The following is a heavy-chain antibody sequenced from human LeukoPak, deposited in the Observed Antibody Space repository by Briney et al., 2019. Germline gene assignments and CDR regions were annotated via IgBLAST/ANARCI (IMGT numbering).Heavy chain of an antibody. CDR1: GYSISSGYY. CDR3: AHILAEYDLANFDY. J-gene: IGHJ4*02. V-gene: IGHV4-38-2*02. Sequence: PSETLSLTCTVSGYSISSGYYWGWIRQPPGKGLEWIGSIYHSGSTYYNPPLKSRVTLSVDTSKNQFPLKLSSVTAADTAVYYCAHILAEYDLANFDYWGQGTLVTVSS. CDR2: IYHSGST. D-gene: IGHD3/OR15-3a*01.